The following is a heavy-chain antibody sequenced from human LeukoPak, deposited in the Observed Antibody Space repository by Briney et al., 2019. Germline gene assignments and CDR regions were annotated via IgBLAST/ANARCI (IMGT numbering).Heavy chain of an antibody. J-gene: IGHJ4*02. CDR1: GYSFTSNW. D-gene: IGHD6-13*01. V-gene: IGHV5-51*01. CDR2: IFPGDSDT. Sequence: GESPKISCKGSGYSFTSNWIGWVRQMPGKGLERMGIIFPGDSDTRYSPAFQGQVTISADKSISTAYLQWSSLKASDTAMYYCARLDSSSWYYWGQGTRVSVSS. CDR3: ARLDSSSWYY.